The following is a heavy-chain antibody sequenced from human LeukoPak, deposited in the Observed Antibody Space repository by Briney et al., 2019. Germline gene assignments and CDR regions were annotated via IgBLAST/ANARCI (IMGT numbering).Heavy chain of an antibody. CDR1: GYTFTGYY. CDR3: ARGTEDIVVVPAAMGIFDY. Sequence: ASVTVSCTASGYTFTGYYMHWVRQAPGQGLEWMGWINPNSGGINYAQKFQGRVTMTRDTSISTAYMELSRLRSDDTAVYYCARGTEDIVVVPAAMGIFDYWGQGTLVTVSS. V-gene: IGHV1-2*02. D-gene: IGHD2-2*01. J-gene: IGHJ4*02. CDR2: INPNSGGI.